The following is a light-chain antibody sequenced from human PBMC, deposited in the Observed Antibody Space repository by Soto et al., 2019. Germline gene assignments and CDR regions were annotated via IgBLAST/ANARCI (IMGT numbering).Light chain of an antibody. Sequence: QSVLTQPPSVSGAPGQRVTISCTGSSSNIGAGYDVHWYQQLPGTAPKLLIYGNSNRPSGVPDRFSGSKSGTSASLAITGLQAEDEADYYCQPWGSGTVVFGGGTKLTVL. CDR1: SSNIGAGYD. CDR3: QPWGSGTVV. J-gene: IGLJ2*01. V-gene: IGLV1-40*01. CDR2: GNS.